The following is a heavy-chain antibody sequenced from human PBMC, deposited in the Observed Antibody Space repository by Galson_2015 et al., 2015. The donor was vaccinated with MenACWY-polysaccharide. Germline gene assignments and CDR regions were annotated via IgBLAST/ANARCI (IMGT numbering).Heavy chain of an antibody. D-gene: IGHD6-13*01. CDR1: GLTFSGSG. CDR2: IRSKANNYET. Sequence: SLRLSCAASGLTFSGSGIHWVRQASGKGLEWVGRIRSKANNYETAYAASVKGRFTISRDDSKNTAYLQMNSLKTEDTAVYYCVAGVDPWGQGTLVTVSS. J-gene: IGHJ5*02. CDR3: VAGVDP. V-gene: IGHV3-73*01.